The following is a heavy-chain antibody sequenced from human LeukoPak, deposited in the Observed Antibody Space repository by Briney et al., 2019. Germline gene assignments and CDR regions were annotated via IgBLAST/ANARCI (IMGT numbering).Heavy chain of an antibody. CDR3: ARVFRPTGYYSNPRSGSFDF. Sequence: MSSETLSFTCVGSGGSVSSSQNYWGWIRQPPGKGLEWVGTIFSSGSTYYNPSLRTRVSISVDKAKNQFSLDLGSVTAADTAVYYCARVFRPTGYYSNPRSGSFDFWGQGTLVSVSS. CDR1: GGSVSSSQNY. CDR2: IFSSGST. D-gene: IGHD3-9*01. J-gene: IGHJ4*02. V-gene: IGHV4-39*01.